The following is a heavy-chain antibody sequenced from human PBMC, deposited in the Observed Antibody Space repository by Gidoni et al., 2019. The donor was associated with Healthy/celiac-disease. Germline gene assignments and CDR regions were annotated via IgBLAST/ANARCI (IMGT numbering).Heavy chain of an antibody. CDR2: IRYDGSNK. V-gene: IGHV3-30*02. CDR1: GFPFSSYG. D-gene: IGHD3-9*01. Sequence: QVQLVESGGGVVQPGGSLRLSCAASGFPFSSYGMHWVRQAPGKGLEWVAFIRYDGSNKYYADSVKGRFTISRDNSKNTLYLQMNSLRAEDTAVYYCAKESPYYDILTGYPQGVGDWGQGTLVTVSS. J-gene: IGHJ4*02. CDR3: AKESPYYDILTGYPQGVGD.